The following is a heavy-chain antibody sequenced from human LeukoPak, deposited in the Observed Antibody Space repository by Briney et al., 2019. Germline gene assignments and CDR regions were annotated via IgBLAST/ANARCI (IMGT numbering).Heavy chain of an antibody. CDR3: ARDRTSSGWFFDY. Sequence: ERSLRLSCAASGFSFSTYAMHWVRQAPGKGLEWVAVISYDGSNKYYADSVKGRFTISRDNSKNTLYLQMNSLRAEDTAVFYCARDRTSSGWFFDYWGQGTLVTVSS. CDR1: GFSFSTYA. J-gene: IGHJ4*02. CDR2: ISYDGSNK. D-gene: IGHD6-19*01. V-gene: IGHV3-30-3*01.